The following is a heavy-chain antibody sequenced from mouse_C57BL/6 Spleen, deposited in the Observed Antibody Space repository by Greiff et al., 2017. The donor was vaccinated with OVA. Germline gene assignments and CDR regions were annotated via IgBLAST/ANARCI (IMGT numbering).Heavy chain of an antibody. J-gene: IGHJ2*01. CDR3: ARFHSSGLYYFDY. CDR2: INPSNGGT. V-gene: IGHV1-53*01. Sequence: QVQLKEPGTELVKPGASVKLSCKASGYTFTSYWMHWVKQRPGQGLEWIGNINPSNGGTNYNEKFKSKATLTVDKSSSTAYMQLSSLTSEDSAVYYCARFHSSGLYYFDYWGQGTTLTVSS. CDR1: GYTFTSYW. D-gene: IGHD3-2*02.